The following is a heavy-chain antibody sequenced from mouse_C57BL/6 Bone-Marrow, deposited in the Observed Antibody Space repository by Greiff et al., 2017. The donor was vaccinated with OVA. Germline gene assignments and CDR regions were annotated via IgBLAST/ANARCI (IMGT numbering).Heavy chain of an antibody. V-gene: IGHV1-26*01. D-gene: IGHD1-2*01. J-gene: IGHJ2*01. CDR3: ASATAYFDY. Sequence: VQLQQSGPELVKPGASVKISCKASGYTFTDYYMNWVKQSHGKSLEWIGDINPNNGGTSYNQKFKGKATLTVDKSSSTAYMELRSLTSEDSAVYYCASATAYFDYGGQGTTLTVSS. CDR2: INPNNGGT. CDR1: GYTFTDYY.